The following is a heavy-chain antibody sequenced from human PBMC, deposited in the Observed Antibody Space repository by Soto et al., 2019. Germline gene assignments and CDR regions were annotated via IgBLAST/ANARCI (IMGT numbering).Heavy chain of an antibody. CDR1: GYRFTTYW. CDR3: ARGALGSGTYYNVVDYYGLDV. D-gene: IGHD3-10*01. CDR2: IYPDDSDI. Sequence: GESLKISFKGSGYRFTTYWIAWVRQMPVKGLEWMGTIYPDDSDIRYSPSFQGQVTISADKSISTVYLQWSSLKASDTAMYYCARGALGSGTYYNVVDYYGLDVWGQGTTVTVSS. V-gene: IGHV5-51*01. J-gene: IGHJ6*02.